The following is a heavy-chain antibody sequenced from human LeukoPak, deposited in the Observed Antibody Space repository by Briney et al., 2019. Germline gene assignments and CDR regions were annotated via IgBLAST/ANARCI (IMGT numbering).Heavy chain of an antibody. D-gene: IGHD2-2*01. Sequence: GGSLRLSCAASGFTFSNYWIHWVRQAPGKGLVWVSRINTDGSSTNYADSVKGRFTISRDNAKNTLYVQMNSLRVEDTAVYYCARVESGSCSTTRCRNIDYWGQGTLVTVSS. J-gene: IGHJ4*02. V-gene: IGHV3-74*01. CDR3: ARVESGSCSTTRCRNIDY. CDR2: INTDGSST. CDR1: GFTFSNYW.